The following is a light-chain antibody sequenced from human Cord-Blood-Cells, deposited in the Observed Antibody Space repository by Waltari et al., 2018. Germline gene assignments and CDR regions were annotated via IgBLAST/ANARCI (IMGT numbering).Light chain of an antibody. Sequence: QSALTQPASVSGSPGHSITISCTATSSDVGSYNLVSWYQQHPGKAPKLMIYEVSKRPSGVSNRFSGSKSGNTASLTISGLQAEDEADYYCCSYAGSSTLVFGGGTKLTVL. J-gene: IGLJ2*01. CDR2: EVS. CDR1: SSDVGSYNL. V-gene: IGLV2-23*02. CDR3: CSYAGSSTLV.